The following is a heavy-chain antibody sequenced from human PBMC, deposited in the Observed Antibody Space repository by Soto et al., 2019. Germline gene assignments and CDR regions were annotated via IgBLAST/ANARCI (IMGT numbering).Heavy chain of an antibody. J-gene: IGHJ4*02. CDR2: ISSSGSTI. V-gene: IGHV3-11*01. CDR1: GFTFSDYY. Sequence: GGSLRLSCAASGFTFSDYYMSWIRQAPGKGLEWVSYISSSGSTIYYADSVKGRFTISRDNSKNTLYLQMNSLRVDDTAIYYCAKDAPGSGWLSDYWGQGTLVTVSS. CDR3: AKDAPGSGWLSDY. D-gene: IGHD3-22*01.